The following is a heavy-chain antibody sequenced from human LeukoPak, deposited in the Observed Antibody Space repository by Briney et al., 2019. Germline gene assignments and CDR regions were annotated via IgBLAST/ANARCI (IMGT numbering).Heavy chain of an antibody. CDR2: IRYDGSNK. J-gene: IGHJ6*04. D-gene: IGHD2-2*01. Sequence: GGSLRLSCAASGFTFSSYGMHWVRQAPGKGLEWVAFIRYDGSNKHYADSVKGRFTISRDNSKNTLYPQMNSLRAEDTAVYYCAKERQGSAAIMGLMDVWGKGTTVTVSS. CDR3: AKERQGSAAIMGLMDV. V-gene: IGHV3-30*02. CDR1: GFTFSSYG.